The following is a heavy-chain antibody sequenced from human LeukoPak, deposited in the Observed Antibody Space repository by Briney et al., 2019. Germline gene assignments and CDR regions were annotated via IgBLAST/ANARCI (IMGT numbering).Heavy chain of an antibody. CDR1: GGSISTYY. V-gene: IGHV4-59*01. CDR2: IYYSGST. D-gene: IGHD6-13*01. Sequence: PSETLSLTCTVSGGSISTYYWSWLRQPPGKGLEWIGYIYYSGSTNYNPSLKSRVTISVDTSKNQFSLKLTSVTAADTALYYCERSRGYFDYWGQGTLVTVSS. J-gene: IGHJ4*02. CDR3: ERSRGYFDY.